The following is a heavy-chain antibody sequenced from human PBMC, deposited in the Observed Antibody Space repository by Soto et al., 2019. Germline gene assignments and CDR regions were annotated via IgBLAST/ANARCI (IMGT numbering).Heavy chain of an antibody. J-gene: IGHJ4*02. CDR2: IWYDGSNK. Sequence: QVQLVESGGGVVQPGRSLRLSCAASGFTFSSYGMHWVRQAPGKGLEWVAVIWYDGSNKYYADSVKGRLTISRDNSKNTLYLQMNSLRAEDTAVYYCARDWGYYGSGKFGYWGQGTLVTVSS. CDR1: GFTFSSYG. V-gene: IGHV3-33*01. CDR3: ARDWGYYGSGKFGY. D-gene: IGHD3-10*01.